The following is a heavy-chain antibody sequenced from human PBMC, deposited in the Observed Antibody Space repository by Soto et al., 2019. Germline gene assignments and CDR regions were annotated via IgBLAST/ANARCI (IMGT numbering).Heavy chain of an antibody. D-gene: IGHD6-6*01. Sequence: KVSCKASGGTFSSYAISWVRQAPGQGLEWMGRIDPSDSYTNYSPSFQGHVTISADKSISTAYLQWSSLKASDTAMYYCAREGNLEYSSSSSGYYYYYYGMDVWGQGTTVTVSS. CDR2: IDPSDSYT. CDR3: AREGNLEYSSSSSGYYYYYYGMDV. V-gene: IGHV5-10-1*01. J-gene: IGHJ6*02. CDR1: GGTFSSYA.